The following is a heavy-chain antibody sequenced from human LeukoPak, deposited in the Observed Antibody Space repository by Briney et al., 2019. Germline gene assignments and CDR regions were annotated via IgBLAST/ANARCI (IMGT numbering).Heavy chain of an antibody. Sequence: GASVKVSCTASGYTFTSYGISWVRQAPGQGLEWMGWISAYNGNTNYAQKLQGRVTMTADTSTSTAYMELRSLRSDDTAVYYCARDYSGYDVTYYFDYWGQGTLVTVSS. CDR3: ARDYSGYDVTYYFDY. J-gene: IGHJ4*02. CDR1: GYTFTSYG. D-gene: IGHD5-12*01. CDR2: ISAYNGNT. V-gene: IGHV1-18*01.